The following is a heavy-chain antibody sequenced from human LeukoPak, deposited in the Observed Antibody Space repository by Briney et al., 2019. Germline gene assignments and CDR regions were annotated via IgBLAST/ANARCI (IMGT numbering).Heavy chain of an antibody. V-gene: IGHV3-15*01. CDR3: TTSYGYFDWLSY. D-gene: IGHD3-9*01. CDR2: IKSKTDGGTT. Sequence: GGSLRLSCAASGFTFSNAWMSWARQAPGKGLEWVGRIKSKTDGGTTDYAAPVKGRFTISRDDSKNTLYLQMNSLKTEDTAVYYCTTSYGYFDWLSYWGQGTLVTVSS. J-gene: IGHJ4*02. CDR1: GFTFSNAW.